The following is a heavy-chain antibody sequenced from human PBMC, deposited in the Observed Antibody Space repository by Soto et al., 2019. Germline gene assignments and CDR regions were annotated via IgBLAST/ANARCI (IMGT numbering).Heavy chain of an antibody. CDR1: CGSISSSSYY. V-gene: IGHV4-39*01. CDR2: IYYSGST. J-gene: IGHJ6*02. D-gene: IGHD3-22*01. CDR3: ARRLYYDSSGFEGGGMDV. Sequence: SETLSLTCTVSCGSISSSSYYWGWIRQPPGKGLEWIGSIYYSGSTYYNPSLKSRVTISVDTSKNQFSLKLSSVTAADTAVYYCARRLYYDSSGFEGGGMDVWGQGTTVTVSS.